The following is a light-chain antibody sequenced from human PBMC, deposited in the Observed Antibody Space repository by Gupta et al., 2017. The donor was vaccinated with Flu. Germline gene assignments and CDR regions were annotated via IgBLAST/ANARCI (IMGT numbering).Light chain of an antibody. J-gene: IGLJ1*01. CDR3: QSYDTSLSGYV. V-gene: IGLV1-40*01. CDR2: HDN. CDR1: TSNIGAGYD. Sequence: QSVLTQPPSVSGAPGQRVTISCTGGTSNIGAGYDVNWYRQLPGTAPKLLIYHDNNRPSGVPDRFSGSKYGTSASLAITGLQAEDEADYHCQSYDTSLSGYVFGTGTKVTVL.